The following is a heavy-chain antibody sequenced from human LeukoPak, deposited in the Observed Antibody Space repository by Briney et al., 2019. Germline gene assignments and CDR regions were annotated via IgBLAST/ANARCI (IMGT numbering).Heavy chain of an antibody. CDR1: GLTFSNFA. CDR2: ISGSGGTT. CDR3: AKRDYDIFANYYPYYDY. V-gene: IGHV3-23*01. Sequence: GGSLRLSCAASGLTFSNFAMSWVRQAPGKGLGWVSGISGSGGTTYYADSVKGRFTISRDNSNNMLYLQMDSLRVEDTAVYYCAKRDYDIFANYYPYYDYWGQGTLVTVSS. J-gene: IGHJ4*02. D-gene: IGHD3-9*01.